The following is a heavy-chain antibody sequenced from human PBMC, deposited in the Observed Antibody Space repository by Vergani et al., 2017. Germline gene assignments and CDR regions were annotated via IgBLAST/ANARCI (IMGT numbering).Heavy chain of an antibody. CDR1: GGSISSYY. V-gene: IGHV4-59*12. Sequence: QVQLQESGPGLVKPSETLSLTCTVSGGSISSYYWSWIRQPPGKGLEWIGEINHSGSTNYNPSLKSRVTISVDTSKNQFSLKLSSVTAADTAVYYCARGSSLPYYYGMDVWGQGTTVTVSS. D-gene: IGHD2-15*01. J-gene: IGHJ6*02. CDR3: ARGSSLPYYYGMDV. CDR2: INHSGST.